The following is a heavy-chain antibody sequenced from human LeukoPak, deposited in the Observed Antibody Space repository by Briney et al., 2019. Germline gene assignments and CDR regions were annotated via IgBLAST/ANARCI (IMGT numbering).Heavy chain of an antibody. CDR1: GGSISSSSYY. Sequence: PETLSLTCTVSGGSISSSSYYWGWIRQPPGKGLEWIGSIYYSGSTYYNPSLKSRVTISVGTSKNQFSLKLSSVTAADTAVYYCARQVVAVHYYYYYMDVWGKGTTVTVSS. D-gene: IGHD3-22*01. CDR2: IYYSGST. V-gene: IGHV4-39*01. J-gene: IGHJ6*03. CDR3: ARQVVAVHYYYYYMDV.